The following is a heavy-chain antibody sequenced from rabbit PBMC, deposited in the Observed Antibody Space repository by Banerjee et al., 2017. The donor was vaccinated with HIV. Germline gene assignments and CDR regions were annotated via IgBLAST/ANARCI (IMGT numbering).Heavy chain of an antibody. CDR1: GFSFSSSYY. Sequence: QSLEESGGDLVKPGASLTLTCTASGFSFSSSYYMCWVRQAPGKGLEWIACIYNGDGSTYYASWVNGRFTISRSTSLNTVTLQMTSLTAADTATYFCARDLAGVIGWNFNLWGPGTLVTVS. J-gene: IGHJ4*01. D-gene: IGHD4-1*01. CDR2: IYNGDGST. V-gene: IGHV1S40*01. CDR3: ARDLAGVIGWNFNL.